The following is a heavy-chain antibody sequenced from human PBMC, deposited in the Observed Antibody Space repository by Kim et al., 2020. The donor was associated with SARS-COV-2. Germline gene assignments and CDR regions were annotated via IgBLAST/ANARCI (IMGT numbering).Heavy chain of an antibody. CDR3: AKWGGYCSGGSCYPNWFDP. CDR2: ISGSGGST. Sequence: GGSLRLSCAASGFTFSSYAMSWVRQAPGKGLEWVSAISGSGGSTYYADSVKGRFTISRDNSKNTLYLQMNSLRAEDTAVYYCAKWGGYCSGGSCYPNWFDPWGQGTLVTVSS. D-gene: IGHD2-15*01. V-gene: IGHV3-23*01. J-gene: IGHJ5*02. CDR1: GFTFSSYA.